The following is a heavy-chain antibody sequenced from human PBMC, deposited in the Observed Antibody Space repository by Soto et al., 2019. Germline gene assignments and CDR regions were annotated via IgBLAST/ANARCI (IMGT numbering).Heavy chain of an antibody. CDR1: GFTVSSNY. CDR2: IYRGGGT. CDR3: ARGGDNSFDY. D-gene: IGHD3-10*01. Sequence: XGSLRLSCAVSGFTVSSNYMSWVRQAPGKGLEWVSLIYRGGGTYYADSVKGRFTISRDNSKNTLYLQMKSLRAEDTAVYYCARGGDNSFDYWGQGTLVTV. V-gene: IGHV3-53*01. J-gene: IGHJ4*02.